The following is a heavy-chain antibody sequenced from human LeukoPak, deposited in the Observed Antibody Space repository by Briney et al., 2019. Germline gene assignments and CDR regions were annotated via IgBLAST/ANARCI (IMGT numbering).Heavy chain of an antibody. CDR3: FFQAEDGIRYSYFDL. CDR2: ISGSGGST. Sequence: GSSLRLSCAASGFTFSSYAMSWLRQAPGKVLEWVSAISGSGGSTYYADSVKGRFTISRDNSKNTLYLQMNSLRAEDTAVYYCFFQAEDGIRYSYFDLWGRGTLVTVSS. CDR1: GFTFSSYA. V-gene: IGHV3-23*01. D-gene: IGHD3-9*01. J-gene: IGHJ2*01.